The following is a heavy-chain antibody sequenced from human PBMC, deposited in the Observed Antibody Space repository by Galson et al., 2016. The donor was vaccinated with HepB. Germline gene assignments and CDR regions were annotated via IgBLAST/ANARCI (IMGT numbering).Heavy chain of an antibody. D-gene: IGHD1-14*01. CDR3: VILPPGL. V-gene: IGHV3-11*06. CDR2: ISSSSSYT. Sequence: EWVSYISSSSSYTNYADSVKGRFTISRDNAKNSLHLQMSSLRVEDTAVYYCVILPPGLWGQGTLVTVSS. J-gene: IGHJ4*02.